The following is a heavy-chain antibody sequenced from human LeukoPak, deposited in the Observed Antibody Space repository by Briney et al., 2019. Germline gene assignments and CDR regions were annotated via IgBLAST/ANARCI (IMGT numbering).Heavy chain of an antibody. V-gene: IGHV4-59*08. J-gene: IGHJ4*02. CDR2: IYYSGST. CDR1: GGSISSYY. D-gene: IGHD3-3*01. CDR3: QSRYLEWLLEY. Sequence: SETLSLTCTVSGGSISSYYWSWIRQPPGKGLEWIGYIYYSGSTNYNPSLKSRVTISVDTSKNQFSLRLSSVTAADTAVYYCQSRYLEWLLEYWGQGTLVTVSS.